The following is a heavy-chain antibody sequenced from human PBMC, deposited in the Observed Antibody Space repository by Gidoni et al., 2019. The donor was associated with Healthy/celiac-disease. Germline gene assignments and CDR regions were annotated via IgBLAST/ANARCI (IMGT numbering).Heavy chain of an antibody. CDR1: GYTFTSYY. Sequence: QVQLVQSGAEVKKPGASVKVSCKASGYTFTSYYMPWVRQAPGQGLEWMGIINPSGGSTSYAQKFQGRVTMTRDTSTSTVYMELSSLRSEDTAVYYCARDRGYYDFWSGYYTGHYYYYGMDVWGQGTTVTVSS. CDR2: INPSGGST. CDR3: ARDRGYYDFWSGYYTGHYYYYGMDV. V-gene: IGHV1-46*01. J-gene: IGHJ6*02. D-gene: IGHD3-3*01.